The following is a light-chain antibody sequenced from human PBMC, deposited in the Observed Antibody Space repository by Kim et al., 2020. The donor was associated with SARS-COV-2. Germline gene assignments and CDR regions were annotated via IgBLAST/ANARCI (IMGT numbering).Light chain of an antibody. J-gene: IGKJ4*01. Sequence: EIVMTQSPATLSVSPGERATLSCRASQSVRSDLAWYQQKPGQAPRLLIYGTSTTATGIPARFSGSGSGTEFTLTISSLQSEDFAVYYCQQYNNWPLTSGGGTKVDIK. CDR2: GTS. CDR1: QSVRSD. V-gene: IGKV3-15*01. CDR3: QQYNNWPLT.